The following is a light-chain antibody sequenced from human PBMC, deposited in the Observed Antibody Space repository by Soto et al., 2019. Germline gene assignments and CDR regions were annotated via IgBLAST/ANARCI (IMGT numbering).Light chain of an antibody. CDR1: QTVSRY. CDR2: GAS. J-gene: IGKJ5*01. CDR3: QQYNNWPPIT. Sequence: IVLTQSPATLSLSPGERATLSCRASQTVSRYLAWYQQKPGQAPRLLIYGASNRATGIPDRFSGSGSGTEFTLTISSLQYEDFAVHYCQQYNNWPPITFGQGTRLEIK. V-gene: IGKV3D-15*01.